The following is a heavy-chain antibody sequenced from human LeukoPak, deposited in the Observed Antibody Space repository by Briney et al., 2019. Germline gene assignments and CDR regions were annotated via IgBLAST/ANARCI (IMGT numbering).Heavy chain of an antibody. V-gene: IGHV3-49*04. CDR3: ARDRRYCSSISCSGGWFDP. Sequence: PGRSLRLSCTASGFTFADYATGWVRQAPGKGLEWVGFIRSKVYGGTTEYAASVKGRFTISRDDSKSIAYLQMHSLKTEDTAVYYCARDRRYCSSISCSGGWFDPWGQGTLVTVSS. CDR1: GFTFADYA. J-gene: IGHJ5*02. CDR2: IRSKVYGGTT. D-gene: IGHD2-2*01.